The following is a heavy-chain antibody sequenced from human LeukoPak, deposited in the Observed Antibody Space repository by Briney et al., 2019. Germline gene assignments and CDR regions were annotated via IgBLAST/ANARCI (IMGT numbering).Heavy chain of an antibody. V-gene: IGHV1-69*04. D-gene: IGHD3-22*01. J-gene: IGHJ4*02. CDR2: IIPILGIA. Sequence: SVKVSCKASGGTFSSYAISWVRQAPGQGLEWMGRIIPILGIADYAQKFQGRVTITADKSTSTAYMELSSLRSEDTAVYYCARVLLYYDSSGYDYWGQGTLVTVSS. CDR3: ARVLLYYDSSGYDY. CDR1: GGTFSSYA.